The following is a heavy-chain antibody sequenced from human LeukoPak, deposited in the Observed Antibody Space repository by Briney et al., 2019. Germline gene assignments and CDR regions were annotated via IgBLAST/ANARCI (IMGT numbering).Heavy chain of an antibody. CDR3: AKEEDSSGFDY. Sequence: GGSLRLSCAASGFTFDDYAMHWVRQAPGKGLEWVSGISWNSGSIGYADSVKGRFTISRDNAKSSLYLQMNSLRAEDTALYYCAKEEDSSGFDYWGQGTLVTVSS. CDR1: GFTFDDYA. V-gene: IGHV3-9*01. D-gene: IGHD2-21*01. CDR2: ISWNSGSI. J-gene: IGHJ4*02.